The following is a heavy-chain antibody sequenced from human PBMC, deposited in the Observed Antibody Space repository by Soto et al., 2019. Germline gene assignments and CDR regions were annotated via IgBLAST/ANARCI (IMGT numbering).Heavy chain of an antibody. CDR3: ARVRAFCSSTSCHDDAFDI. J-gene: IGHJ3*02. CDR1: GGSISSGGYY. D-gene: IGHD2-2*01. Sequence: SETLSLTCTVSGGSISSGGYYWSWIRQHPGKGIDLIGFIYYSGSTYYNPSLKSRVTISVDTSKNQFSLKLSSVTAADTAVYYCARVRAFCSSTSCHDDAFDIWGQGTMVTVSS. V-gene: IGHV4-31*03. CDR2: IYYSGST.